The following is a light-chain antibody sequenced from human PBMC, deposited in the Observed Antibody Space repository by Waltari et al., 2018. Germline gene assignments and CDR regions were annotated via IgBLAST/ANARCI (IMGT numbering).Light chain of an antibody. J-gene: IGKJ1*01. CDR3: QQYNSYWT. Sequence: DIQMTQSPSTLTASVGDRVTITCRASQSISSWLAWYQQKPGKAPKVLIYKASSLESGVPSRFSGSGSGTEFTLTISILQPDDFATYYCQQYNSYWTFGQGTKVEIK. V-gene: IGKV1-5*03. CDR2: KAS. CDR1: QSISSW.